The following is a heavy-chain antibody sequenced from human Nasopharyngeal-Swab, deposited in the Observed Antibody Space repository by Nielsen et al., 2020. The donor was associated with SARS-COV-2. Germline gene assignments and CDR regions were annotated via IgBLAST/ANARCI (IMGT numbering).Heavy chain of an antibody. CDR1: GYTFTSYY. CDR2: INPTDGST. Sequence: ASVKVSCKASGYTFTSYYLHWVRQAPGQGLEWMGIINPTDGSTSYAQKFEGRVTMTRVTSTSTVYMERNSLRSEDTAVYYCARVLPLRITGTSGMDVWGQGTTVTVSS. D-gene: IGHD1-7*01. V-gene: IGHV1-46*01. J-gene: IGHJ6*02. CDR3: ARVLPLRITGTSGMDV.